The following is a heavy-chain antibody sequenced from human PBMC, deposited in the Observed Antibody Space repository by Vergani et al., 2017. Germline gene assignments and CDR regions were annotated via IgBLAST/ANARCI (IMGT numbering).Heavy chain of an antibody. J-gene: IGHJ6*03. V-gene: IGHV3-66*02. CDR2: LYVVGTS. D-gene: IGHD1-1*01. CDR1: GFSVSDNY. Sequence: EVRLVDSGGGLVQPGGSLRLSCAASGFSVSDNYMSWVRQAPGKGLEWVSILYVVGTSDYADSVKGRFTVSRDISKNTLYLEMNALRAEDTAVYYCARDFLTRVTTLDYYYMGVWGKGTTVTVSS. CDR3: ARDFLTRVTTLDYYYMGV.